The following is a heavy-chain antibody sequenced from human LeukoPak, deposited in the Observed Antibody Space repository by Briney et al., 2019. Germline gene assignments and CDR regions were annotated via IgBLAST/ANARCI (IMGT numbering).Heavy chain of an antibody. CDR2: IGGSGGKT. Sequence: PGGSPRLSCAASGFTFSSYWMSWVRQAPGKGLEWVSGIGGSGGKTYYADSVKGRFTISRDNSKNTLYLQMNSLRAEDTAVYYCAKEFRGGWPFDYWGQGTLVTVSS. CDR1: GFTFSSYW. V-gene: IGHV3-23*01. CDR3: AKEFRGGWPFDY. J-gene: IGHJ4*02. D-gene: IGHD6-19*01.